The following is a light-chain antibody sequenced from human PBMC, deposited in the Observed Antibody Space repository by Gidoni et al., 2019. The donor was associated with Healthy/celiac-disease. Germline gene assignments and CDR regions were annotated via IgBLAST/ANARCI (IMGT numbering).Light chain of an antibody. V-gene: IGKV4-1*01. J-gene: IGKJ1*01. CDR2: WAS. CDR1: QSVLYSSNNKNY. CDR3: QQYYSTLWT. Sequence: DIVMTQSPDSLAVSLGERATINCKSSQSVLYSSNNKNYLAWYQQKPGQPPKLLMYWASTRESGVPDRFSGSGSGTDFTLTISSLQAEDVAVYYCQQYYSTLWTFGQXTKVEIK.